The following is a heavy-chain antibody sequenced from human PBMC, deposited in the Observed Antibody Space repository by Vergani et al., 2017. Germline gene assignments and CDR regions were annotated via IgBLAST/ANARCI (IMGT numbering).Heavy chain of an antibody. D-gene: IGHD4-23*01. CDR2: IYYSGST. CDR1: GGSISSSSYY. V-gene: IGHV4-39*01. CDR3: ARRIDGGNSGATNWFDP. Sequence: QLQLQESGPGLVKPSETLSLTCTVSGGSISSSSYYWGWIRQPPGKGLEWIGSIYYSGSTYYNPSLKSRVTISVDTSKNQFSLSLSSVTAADTAVYYCARRIDGGNSGATNWFDPWGQGTLVTVSS. J-gene: IGHJ5*02.